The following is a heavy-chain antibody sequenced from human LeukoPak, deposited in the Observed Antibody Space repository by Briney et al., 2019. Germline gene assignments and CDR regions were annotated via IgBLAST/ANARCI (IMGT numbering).Heavy chain of an antibody. Sequence: PGGSLRLSCAASGFTFDDYGMSWVRQAPGKGLEWVSGINWNGGRTGYVDSVKGRFTISRDNAKNSLYLQMNSLRAEDTAVYYCARLYSSSSGKAFDIWGQGTMVTVSS. CDR1: GFTFDDYG. D-gene: IGHD6-6*01. CDR3: ARLYSSSSGKAFDI. CDR2: INWNGGRT. J-gene: IGHJ3*02. V-gene: IGHV3-20*04.